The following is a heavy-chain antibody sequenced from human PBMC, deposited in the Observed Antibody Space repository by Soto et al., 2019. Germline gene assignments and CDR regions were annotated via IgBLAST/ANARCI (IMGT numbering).Heavy chain of an antibody. CDR1: GDSITNYY. CDR2: FYYSGST. CDR3: ALTGNYDF. D-gene: IGHD3-9*01. Sequence: QVQLQESGPRLVKPSETLSLTCTVSGDSITNYYWSWIRQPPGKGLEWLGYFYYSGSTDYNPSLTRRVTISADTAKNQFSLRLTSVTAADTGVYYCALTGNYDFWGQGILVTVSS. V-gene: IGHV4-59*01. J-gene: IGHJ4*02.